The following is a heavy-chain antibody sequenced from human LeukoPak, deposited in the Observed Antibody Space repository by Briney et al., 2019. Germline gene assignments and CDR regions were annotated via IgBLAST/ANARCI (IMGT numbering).Heavy chain of an antibody. Sequence: SETLSLTCTVSGYSINNNYYWDWIRQPPGKGLEFIASIHHSGTTYYNPALKSRVTISVDTSKNQFSLKVNSVTAADTAVYYCARDREDIVLLPGAKRKTWYFDYWGQGTLVTVSS. V-gene: IGHV4-38-2*02. J-gene: IGHJ4*02. D-gene: IGHD2-2*01. CDR1: GYSINNNYY. CDR3: ARDREDIVLLPGAKRKTWYFDY. CDR2: IHHSGTT.